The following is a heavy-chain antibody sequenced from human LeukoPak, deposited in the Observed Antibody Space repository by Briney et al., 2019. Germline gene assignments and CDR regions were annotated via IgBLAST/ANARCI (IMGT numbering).Heavy chain of an antibody. CDR2: INHSGST. CDR1: GGSFSGYY. CDR3: ARGHIVVVTAVDNWFDP. J-gene: IGHJ5*02. Sequence: SETLSLTCAVYGGSFSGYYWSWIRQPPGKGLEWIGEINHSGSTNYNPSLKSRVTISVDTSKNQFSLKLSSVTAADTAVYYCARGHIVVVTAVDNWFDPWGQGTLVTVSS. D-gene: IGHD2-21*02. V-gene: IGHV4-34*01.